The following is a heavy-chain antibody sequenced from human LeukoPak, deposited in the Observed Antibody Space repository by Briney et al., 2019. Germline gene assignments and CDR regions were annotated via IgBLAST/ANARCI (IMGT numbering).Heavy chain of an antibody. CDR3: AKTHCSSTSCYKLGIFDY. D-gene: IGHD2-2*02. CDR1: GFTFSSYA. CDR2: ISGSGGST. V-gene: IGHV3-23*01. J-gene: IGHJ4*02. Sequence: GGSLRLSCAASGFTFSSYAMSWVRQAPGKGLEWVSAISGSGGSTYYADSVKGRFTISRDNSKNTLYLQMNSLGAEDTAVYYCAKTHCSSTSCYKLGIFDYWGQGTLVTVSS.